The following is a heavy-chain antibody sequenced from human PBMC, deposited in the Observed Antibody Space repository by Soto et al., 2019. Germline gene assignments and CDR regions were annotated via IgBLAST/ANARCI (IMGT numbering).Heavy chain of an antibody. D-gene: IGHD2-15*01. J-gene: IGHJ4*02. V-gene: IGHV4-34*01. CDR1: GGSFSGYY. Sequence: QVQLQQWGAGLLKPSETLSLTCAISGGSFSGYYWSWIRQPPGKGLEWIGEINPAGITNYNPSLKSRVTISLDTSKNQFSLKLTSVTAADKAVYYCAGRYCTGGSCYRPWGQGTLVTVSS. CDR2: INPAGIT. CDR3: AGRYCTGGSCYRP.